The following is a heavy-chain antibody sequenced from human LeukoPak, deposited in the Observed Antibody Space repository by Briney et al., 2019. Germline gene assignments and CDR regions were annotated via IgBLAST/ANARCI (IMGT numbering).Heavy chain of an antibody. Sequence: PSETLSLTCTVSGGSISSGGYYWSWIRQHPGKGLEWIGYIYYSGSTYYNPSLKSRVTISVDTSKNQFSLKLSPVTAADTAVYYCARFASLFVRGVIIPELDAFDIWGQGTMVTVSS. CDR2: IYYSGST. V-gene: IGHV4-31*03. CDR1: GGSISSGGYY. CDR3: ARFASLFVRGVIIPELDAFDI. J-gene: IGHJ3*02. D-gene: IGHD3-10*01.